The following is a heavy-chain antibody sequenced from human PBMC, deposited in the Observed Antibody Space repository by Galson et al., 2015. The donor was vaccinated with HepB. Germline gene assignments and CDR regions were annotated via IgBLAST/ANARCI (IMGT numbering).Heavy chain of an antibody. Sequence: SVKVSCKASGYTFTGYYTRWVRQAPGQGLEWMGWINPNSGGTNYAQKFQGWVTMTRDTSISTAYMELSRLRSDDTAVYYCAREMGRDCSSTSCYWGVGYNWFDPWGQGTLVTVSS. V-gene: IGHV1-2*04. CDR3: AREMGRDCSSTSCYWGVGYNWFDP. J-gene: IGHJ5*02. CDR1: GYTFTGYY. CDR2: INPNSGGT. D-gene: IGHD2-2*01.